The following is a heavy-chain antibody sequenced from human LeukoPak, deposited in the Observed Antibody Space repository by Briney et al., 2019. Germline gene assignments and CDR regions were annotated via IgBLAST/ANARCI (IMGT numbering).Heavy chain of an antibody. J-gene: IGHJ4*02. D-gene: IGHD6-19*01. Sequence: PGGSLRLSCATSGFTFMNYAMSWVRQAPGKGLEWVAAISYDGSNKYYADSVKGRFTISRDNSKNTLYLQMNSLRAEDTAVYYCAKEDLVAGIFDYWGQGTLVTVSS. CDR3: AKEDLVAGIFDY. CDR1: GFTFMNYA. V-gene: IGHV3-30*18. CDR2: ISYDGSNK.